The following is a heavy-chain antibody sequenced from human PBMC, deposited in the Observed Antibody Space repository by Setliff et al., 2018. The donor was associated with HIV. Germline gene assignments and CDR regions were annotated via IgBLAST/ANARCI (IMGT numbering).Heavy chain of an antibody. Sequence: LSCAASGFTFSSYSMNWVRQAPGKGLEWVSYISSSSATMYYADSVKGRFTISRDNAKNSLYLQMNSLRAEDTAVYYCARGTGDTSGYYYYSEYFQNWGQGTLVTVSS. CDR3: ARGTGDTSGYYYYSEYFQN. V-gene: IGHV3-48*01. J-gene: IGHJ1*01. CDR1: GFTFSSYS. CDR2: ISSSSATM. D-gene: IGHD3-22*01.